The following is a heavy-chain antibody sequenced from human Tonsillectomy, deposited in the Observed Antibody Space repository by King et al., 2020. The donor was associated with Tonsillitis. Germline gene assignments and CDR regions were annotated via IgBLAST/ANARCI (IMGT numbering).Heavy chain of an antibody. D-gene: IGHD3-16*01. J-gene: IGHJ4*02. CDR3: VRPTTKTYTRYFDS. Sequence: VQLVESGGGVVQPGRSLRLSCAASGFTFSDYSMHWVRQAPGKGLEWVAVISSDASDMIYTDSVKGRFTVSRDNSKNTLYLQMNSLRAEDTAIYYCVRPTTKTYTRYFDSWGQGSLVTVSS. V-gene: IGHV3-30*04. CDR1: GFTFSDYS. CDR2: ISSDASDM.